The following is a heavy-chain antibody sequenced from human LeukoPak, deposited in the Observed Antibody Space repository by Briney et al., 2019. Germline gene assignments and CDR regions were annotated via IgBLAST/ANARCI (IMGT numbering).Heavy chain of an antibody. CDR2: FDPEDGET. J-gene: IGHJ6*02. CDR1: GYTLTELS. CDR3: ATEGQQLVPTHYYYGMDV. D-gene: IGHD6-13*01. V-gene: IGHV1-24*01. Sequence: GASVKVSCKVSGYTLTELSMHWVRQAPGKGLEGMGGFDPEDGETIYAQKFQGRVTMTEDTSTDTAYMELSSLRSEDTAVYYCATEGQQLVPTHYYYGMDVWGQGTTVTVSS.